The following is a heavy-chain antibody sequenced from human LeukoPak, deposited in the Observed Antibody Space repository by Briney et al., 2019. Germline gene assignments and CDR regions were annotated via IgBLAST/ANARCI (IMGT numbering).Heavy chain of an antibody. J-gene: IGHJ4*02. V-gene: IGHV3-21*01. CDR2: ISSSSSYI. CDR3: AREFTPEFDRDIVVVPAAVVDY. D-gene: IGHD2-2*01. CDR1: GFTFSSYS. Sequence: PGGSLRLSCAASGFTFSSYSMNWVRQAPGKGLEWVSSISSSSSYIYYADSVKGRFTISRDNAKNSLYLQMNSLRAEDTAVYYCAREFTPEFDRDIVVVPAAVVDYWGQGTLVTVSS.